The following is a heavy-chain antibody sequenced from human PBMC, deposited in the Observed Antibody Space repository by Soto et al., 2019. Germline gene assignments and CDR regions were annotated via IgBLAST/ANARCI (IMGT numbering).Heavy chain of an antibody. CDR1: GYTFTSYY. CDR3: ARHGPGMNIDV. J-gene: IGHJ6*02. CDR2: INPSGGST. V-gene: IGHV1-46*01. Sequence: VKVSCKASGYTFTSYYMHWVRQAPGQGLEWMGIINPSGGSTSYSPSFQGHVTISADKSISTAYLQWSSLKASDTAMYYCARHGPGMNIDVWGQGTTVTVSS.